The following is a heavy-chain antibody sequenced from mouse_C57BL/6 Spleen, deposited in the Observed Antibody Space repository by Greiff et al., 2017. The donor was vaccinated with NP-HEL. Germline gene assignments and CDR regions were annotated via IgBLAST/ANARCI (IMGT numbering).Heavy chain of an antibody. CDR3: THGNSIAY. CDR1: GFNIKDDY. J-gene: IGHJ3*01. D-gene: IGHD2-1*01. V-gene: IGHV14-4*01. CDR2: IDPENGDT. Sequence: VHVKQSGAELVRPGASVKLSCTASGFNIKDDYMHWVKQRPEQGLEWIGWIDPENGDTEYASKFQGKATITADTSSNTAYLQLSSLTSEDTAVYYCTHGNSIAYWGQGTLVTVSA.